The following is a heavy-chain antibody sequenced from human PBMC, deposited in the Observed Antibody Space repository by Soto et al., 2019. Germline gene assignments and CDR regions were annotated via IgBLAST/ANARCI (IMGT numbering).Heavy chain of an antibody. CDR1: GFTFSSYA. J-gene: IGHJ6*02. CDR3: ARYIPGVRYYGMDV. CDR2: ISGSGGTT. V-gene: IGHV3-23*01. Sequence: GGSLRLSCAASGFTFSSYAMSWVRQAPGKGLEWVSLISGSGGTTYYADSVKGRFTISRDNSGNTLFLEMYSLRAEDTAVYYCARYIPGVRYYGMDVWGQGTTVTVSS. D-gene: IGHD2-2*01.